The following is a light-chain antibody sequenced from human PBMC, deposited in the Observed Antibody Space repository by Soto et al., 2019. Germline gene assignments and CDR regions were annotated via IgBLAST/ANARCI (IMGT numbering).Light chain of an antibody. Sequence: QSALTQPPSASGSPGQSVAISCTGTSSDVGGYNYVSWYQQHPGKAPKLMIYEVNKRPSGVPDRFSGSKSGNTASLTVHGLPADDEDHSYCSSYAGSSNVFGTGTKVTVL. CDR3: SSYAGSSNV. V-gene: IGLV2-8*01. CDR1: SSDVGGYNY. J-gene: IGLJ1*01. CDR2: EVN.